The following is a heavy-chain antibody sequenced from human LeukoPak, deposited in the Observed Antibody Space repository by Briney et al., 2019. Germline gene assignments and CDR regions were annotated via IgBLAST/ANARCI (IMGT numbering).Heavy chain of an antibody. V-gene: IGHV4-39*01. CDR1: GGSITSSSYY. J-gene: IGHJ5*02. CDR2: IFYVGDT. CDR3: ARSDSSRYGWLDP. Sequence: SETLSLTCTVSGGSITSSSYYWAWICQPPGKGLEWIGSIFYVGDTYYNPSLESRITISVDTSRNQFSLKLYSVTAADTAVYYCARSDSSRYGWLDPWGRGTLVTVSS. D-gene: IGHD3-22*01.